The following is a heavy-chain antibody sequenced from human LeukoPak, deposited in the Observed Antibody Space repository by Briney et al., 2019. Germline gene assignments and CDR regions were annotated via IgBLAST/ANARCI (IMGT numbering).Heavy chain of an antibody. CDR1: GGTFSSYA. J-gene: IGHJ5*02. Sequence: LVKVSCKASGGTFSSYAISWVRQAPGQGLEWMGGIIPIFGTANYAQKFQGRVTITADESTSTAYMELSSLRSEDTAVYYCARDKLETVSFRWFDPWGQGTLVTVSS. CDR2: IIPIFGTA. V-gene: IGHV1-69*13. D-gene: IGHD4-11*01. CDR3: ARDKLETVSFRWFDP.